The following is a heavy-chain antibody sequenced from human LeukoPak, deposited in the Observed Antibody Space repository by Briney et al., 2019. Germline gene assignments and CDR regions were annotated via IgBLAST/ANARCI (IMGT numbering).Heavy chain of an antibody. V-gene: IGHV1-46*01. CDR3: ARDGYSGYDYDAFDV. CDR1: AYTFTSYY. Sequence: GASVKVSCKASAYTFTSYYLHWVRQAPGQGLEWLGIINPSDGNTVYAQKFQGRVTMSWDMSTSSVYMELSSLRSEDTAVYYCARDGYSGYDYDAFDVWGQGTMVTVSS. D-gene: IGHD5-12*01. CDR2: INPSDGNT. J-gene: IGHJ3*01.